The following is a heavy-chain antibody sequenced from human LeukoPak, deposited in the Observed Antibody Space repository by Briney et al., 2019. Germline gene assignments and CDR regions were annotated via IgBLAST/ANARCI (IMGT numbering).Heavy chain of an antibody. Sequence: GGSLRLSYAASGFTFDDYAMHWVRQAPGKGLEWVSLISWDGGSTYYADSVKGRFTISRDNSKNSLYLQMNSLRAEDTALYYCAKDYCTNGVCYVFDYWGQGTLVTVSS. CDR1: GFTFDDYA. J-gene: IGHJ4*02. CDR3: AKDYCTNGVCYVFDY. V-gene: IGHV3-43D*04. CDR2: ISWDGGST. D-gene: IGHD2-8*01.